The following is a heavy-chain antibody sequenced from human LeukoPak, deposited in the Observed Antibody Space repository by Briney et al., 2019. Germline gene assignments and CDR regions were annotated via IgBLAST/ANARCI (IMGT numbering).Heavy chain of an antibody. CDR2: ISGSGGST. V-gene: IGHV3-23*01. J-gene: IGHJ4*02. Sequence: PGGSLRLSCAASGFTFSSYAMSWVRQAPGKGLEWVSAISGSGGSTYYADSVKGRFTISRDNSKNTLYLQMNSLRAEDTAVYYCAKDSNKESIVVVITSFDYWGQGTLVTVSS. CDR1: GFTFSSYA. D-gene: IGHD3-22*01. CDR3: AKDSNKESIVVVITSFDY.